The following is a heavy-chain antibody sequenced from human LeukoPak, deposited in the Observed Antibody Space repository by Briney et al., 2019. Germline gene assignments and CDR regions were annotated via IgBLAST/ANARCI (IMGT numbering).Heavy chain of an antibody. CDR3: ARWLVVVAATEYYFDY. J-gene: IGHJ4*02. CDR2: IYPGDSDT. CDR1: GYSFTSYW. D-gene: IGHD2-15*01. V-gene: IGHV5-51*01. Sequence: GESLKISCKGSGYSFTSYWIGWVRQMPGKGLGWMGIIYPGDSDTIYSPSFQGQVTISADKSISTAYLQWNSLKASDTAMYYCARWLVVVAATEYYFDYWGQGTLVTVSS.